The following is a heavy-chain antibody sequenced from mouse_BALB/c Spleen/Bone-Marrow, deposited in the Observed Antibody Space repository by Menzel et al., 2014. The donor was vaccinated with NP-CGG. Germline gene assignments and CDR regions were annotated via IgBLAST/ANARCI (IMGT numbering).Heavy chain of an antibody. Sequence: VQLQQSGPDLVKPSQSLSLTCTVTGYSITSGYGWHWIRQFPGNKLEWMGYIHYSGNTDYNPSLKSRISITRDTSKNQFSLQLNSVTTEDTATYYCVRETKVVADFDYWGQGTTLTVSS. J-gene: IGHJ2*01. D-gene: IGHD1-1*01. V-gene: IGHV3-1*02. CDR2: IHYSGNT. CDR1: GYSITSGYG. CDR3: VRETKVVADFDY.